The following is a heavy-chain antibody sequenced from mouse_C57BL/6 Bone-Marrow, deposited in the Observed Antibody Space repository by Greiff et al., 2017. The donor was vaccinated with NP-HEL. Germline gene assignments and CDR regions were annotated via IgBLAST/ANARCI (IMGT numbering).Heavy chain of an antibody. CDR1: GYTFTSYW. V-gene: IGHV1-59*01. D-gene: IGHD2-3*01. Sequence: VQLQQPGAELVRPGTSVKLSCKASGYTFTSYWMHWVKQRPGQGLEWIGVIDPSDSYTNYNQKFKGKATLTVDTSSSTAYMQLSSLTSEDSAVYYCARGWLLFAMDYWGQGTSVTVSS. J-gene: IGHJ4*01. CDR3: ARGWLLFAMDY. CDR2: IDPSDSYT.